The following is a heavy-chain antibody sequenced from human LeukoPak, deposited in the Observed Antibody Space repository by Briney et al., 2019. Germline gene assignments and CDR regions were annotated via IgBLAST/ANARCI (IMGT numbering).Heavy chain of an antibody. CDR2: IWYDGSNK. CDR3: AKEGLTGDYFDY. V-gene: IGHV3-33*06. CDR1: GFTFSSYG. J-gene: IGHJ4*02. Sequence: GRSLRLSCAASGFTFSSYGMHWVRQAPGKGLEWVAVIWYDGSNKYYADSVKGRFTISRDNSKNTLYLKMNSLRAEDTAVYYCAKEGLTGDYFDYWGQGTLVTVSS. D-gene: IGHD7-27*01.